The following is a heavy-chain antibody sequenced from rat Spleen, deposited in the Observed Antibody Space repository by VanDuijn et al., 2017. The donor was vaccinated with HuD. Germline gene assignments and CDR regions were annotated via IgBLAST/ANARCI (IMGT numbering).Heavy chain of an antibody. D-gene: IGHD3-1*01. J-gene: IGHJ2*01. CDR3: ATPLPH. CDR1: GFTFSDYY. CDR2: IRYDGSST. V-gene: IGHV5-29*01. Sequence: EVQLVESDGGLVQPGRSLKLSCAASGFTFSDYYMAWVRQGPTQGLEWVATIRYDGSSTYYRDSVKGRFTISRDNAENTVYLQMNSLRSEDTATYYCATPLPHWGLGVLVTVSS.